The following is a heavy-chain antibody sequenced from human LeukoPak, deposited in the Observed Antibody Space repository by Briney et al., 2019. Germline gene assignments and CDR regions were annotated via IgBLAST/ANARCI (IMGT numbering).Heavy chain of an antibody. Sequence: GGSLRLSCAASGFTFSSYAMSWVRQAPGKGLEWVSFIYSGHYGGGTFYADSVKDRFTISRDNSKNTLYLQMDSLRAEDTAVYYCAKSSYYDILTGYFRGGAFDIWGQGTMVTVSS. V-gene: IGHV3-23*03. J-gene: IGHJ3*02. CDR2: IYSGHYGGGT. CDR1: GFTFSSYA. CDR3: AKSSYYDILTGYFRGGAFDI. D-gene: IGHD3-9*01.